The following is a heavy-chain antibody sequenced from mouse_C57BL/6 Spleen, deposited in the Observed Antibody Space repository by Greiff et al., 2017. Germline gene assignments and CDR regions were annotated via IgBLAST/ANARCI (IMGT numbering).Heavy chain of an antibody. CDR1: GYAFSSSW. Sequence: QVQLLQSGPELVKPGASVKISCKASGYAFSSSWMNWVRQRPGKGLEWIGRIYPGDGDPNYNGKFKGKVTLAADKSSSTAYLQLSNLTSEDSAVYFCARGGAYDYDEWFAYWGQGTLVTVSA. CDR2: IYPGDGDP. J-gene: IGHJ3*01. CDR3: ARGGAYDYDEWFAY. V-gene: IGHV1-82*01. D-gene: IGHD2-4*01.